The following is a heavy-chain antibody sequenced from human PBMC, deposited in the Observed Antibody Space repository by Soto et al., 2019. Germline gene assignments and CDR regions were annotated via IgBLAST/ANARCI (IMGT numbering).Heavy chain of an antibody. J-gene: IGHJ6*03. CDR1: GASISSYY. CDR3: ARERSYADDYYYYMDV. CDR2: IYYSGST. V-gene: IGHV4-59*08. D-gene: IGHD5-18*01. Sequence: QVQLQESGPGLVKPSETLSLTCTVSGASISSYYWGWIRQPPGKGLEWIGYIYYSGSTNYNPSLESRFTISVDASKNQFSLRLSPVTAADTAVYYCARERSYADDYYYYMDVWGKGTTVTVSS.